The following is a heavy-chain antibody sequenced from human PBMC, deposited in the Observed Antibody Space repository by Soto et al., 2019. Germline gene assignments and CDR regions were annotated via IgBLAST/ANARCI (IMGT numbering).Heavy chain of an antibody. CDR1: GYTFTGYY. J-gene: IGHJ5*02. V-gene: IGHV1-2*04. CDR3: ARAGGAVANWFDP. Sequence: GASVTVSCKASGYTFTGYYMHWVRQAPGQGHKWMGWNNPNSGGTNYAQKFQGWFTMTRDTSISTAYMELSRLRSDDTAVYYCARAGGAVANWFDPWGQGTLVTVSS. CDR2: NNPNSGGT. D-gene: IGHD6-19*01.